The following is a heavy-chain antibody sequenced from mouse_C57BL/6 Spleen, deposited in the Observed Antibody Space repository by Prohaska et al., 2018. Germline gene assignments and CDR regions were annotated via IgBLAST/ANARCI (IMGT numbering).Heavy chain of an antibody. V-gene: IGHV1-52*01. J-gene: IGHJ2*01. CDR2: IDPSDSET. CDR1: GYTFTSYW. Sequence: QVQLQQPGAELVRPGSSVKLSCKASGYTFTSYWMHWVKQRPIQGLEWIGNIDPSDSETHYNQKFKDKATLTVDKSSSTAYMELRSLTSEDTAVYYCARSYYGSFDYWGQGTTLTVSS. CDR3: ARSYYGSFDY. D-gene: IGHD1-1*01.